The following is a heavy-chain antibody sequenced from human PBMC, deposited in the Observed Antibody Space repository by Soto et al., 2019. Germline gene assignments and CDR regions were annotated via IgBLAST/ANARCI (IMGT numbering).Heavy chain of an antibody. CDR1: GFTFSAFE. Sequence: EVQLVESGGGLVQPGGSLRLSCAASGFTFSAFEMNWVRQAPGKGLEWISYISGVSYNIYYADSVKGRFTVSRDNAKNTMKLHMKSMRAEDTGVYYCARDDSSGWDYQGLSDYWGQGILVTVSS. CDR2: ISGVSYNI. J-gene: IGHJ4*02. CDR3: ARDDSSGWDYQGLSDY. V-gene: IGHV3-48*03. D-gene: IGHD6-19*01.